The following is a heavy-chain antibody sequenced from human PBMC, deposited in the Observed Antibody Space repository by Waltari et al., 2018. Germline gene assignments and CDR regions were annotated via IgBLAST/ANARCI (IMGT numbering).Heavy chain of an antibody. Sequence: QVQLQESGPGLVKPSETLSPTCSVSGGSINYSFWNWIRQSPGKGLGWIGYIHQSGNTKCYPSLKGRVTMSVDTSKSQFSLRLTSVTAADTAVYYCARWDSSGRYYGDWGQGTPVIVSS. CDR3: ARWDSSGRYYGD. D-gene: IGHD6-19*01. CDR1: GGSINYSF. J-gene: IGHJ4*02. CDR2: IHQSGNT. V-gene: IGHV4-59*08.